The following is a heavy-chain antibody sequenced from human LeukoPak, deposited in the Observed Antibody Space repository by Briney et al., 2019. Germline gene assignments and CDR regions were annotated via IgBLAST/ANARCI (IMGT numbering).Heavy chain of an antibody. V-gene: IGHV4-39*07. CDR2: IYYSGST. CDR3: AREVATILWVDY. Sequence: SETLSLTCTVSGGSISSSSYYWGWIRQTPGKGLEWIGSIYYSGSTYYTPSLKSRVTISVDTSKNQFSLKVSSVTAADTAVYYCAREVATILWVDYWGQGTLVTVSS. D-gene: IGHD5-12*01. CDR1: GGSISSSSYY. J-gene: IGHJ4*02.